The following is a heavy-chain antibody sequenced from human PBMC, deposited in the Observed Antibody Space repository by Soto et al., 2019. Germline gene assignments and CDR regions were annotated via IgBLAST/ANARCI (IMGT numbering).Heavy chain of an antibody. D-gene: IGHD3-16*01. Sequence: QVQLQESGPGLVKPSQTLSLTCTVSGDSITRGAYYWTWIRQHPGKGLEWIGYIPNTGRTYYNPSLKSLLSISLDTSENQFCVKLTSVAAAVTAIYYCARARQYYDCELDPWGQGTLVSVSS. CDR3: ARARQYYDCELDP. CDR1: GDSITRGAYY. J-gene: IGHJ5*02. CDR2: IPNTGRT. V-gene: IGHV4-31*01.